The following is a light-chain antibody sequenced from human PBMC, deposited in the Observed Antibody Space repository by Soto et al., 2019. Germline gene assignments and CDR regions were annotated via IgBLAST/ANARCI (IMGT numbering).Light chain of an antibody. CDR3: SSYAGSNGVV. V-gene: IGLV2-8*01. Sequence: QSALTQPPSASGSPGQSVTISCTGTSSDVGGYNYVSWYQHHPGKAPKVMIYEVSKRPSGVPDRFSGSKSGNTASLTVSGFQAEDEADYYCSSYAGSNGVVFGGGTKLTVL. CDR2: EVS. CDR1: SSDVGGYNY. J-gene: IGLJ2*01.